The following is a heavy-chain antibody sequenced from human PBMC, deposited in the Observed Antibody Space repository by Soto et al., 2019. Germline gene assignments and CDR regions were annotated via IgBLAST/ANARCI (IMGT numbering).Heavy chain of an antibody. V-gene: IGHV3-48*01. CDR1: GFTFSSYS. D-gene: IGHD2-2*01. CDR3: ARSAIYCSSTSCYSWGAFDI. CDR2: ISSSSSTI. J-gene: IGHJ3*02. Sequence: GGSLRLSCAASGFTFSSYSMNWVRQAPGKGLEWVSYISSSSSTIYYADSVKGRFTISRDNAKNSLYLQMNSLRAEDTAVYYCARSAIYCSSTSCYSWGAFDIWGQGTMVTVSS.